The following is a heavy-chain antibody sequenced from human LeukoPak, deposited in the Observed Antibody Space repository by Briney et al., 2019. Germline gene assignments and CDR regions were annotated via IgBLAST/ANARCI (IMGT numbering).Heavy chain of an antibody. V-gene: IGHV3-48*03. Sequence: HPGGSLRLSCAASGFTFSSYEMNWVRQAPGKGLXWXXYISSGGSTIYYADSVKGRFTISRDNAKNSLYLQMNSLRDEDTALYYCARDFPSGRYYYVWGQGTLVTVSS. D-gene: IGHD1-26*01. J-gene: IGHJ4*02. CDR1: GFTFSSYE. CDR3: ARDFPSGRYYYV. CDR2: ISSGGSTI.